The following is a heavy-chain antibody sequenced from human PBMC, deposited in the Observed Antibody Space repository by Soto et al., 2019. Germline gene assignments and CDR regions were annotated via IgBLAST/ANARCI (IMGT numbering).Heavy chain of an antibody. Sequence: GALRPSCATSGFTFSSPAMSWVRQAPGKGLEWISSISAGSEGAYYADSVKGRFTISRDNSNNTLYLQMNSLRAEDTAVYYCARDLWWYLHWGQGTLVTVSS. CDR1: GFTFSSPA. D-gene: IGHD2-15*01. V-gene: IGHV3-23*01. J-gene: IGHJ4*02. CDR3: ARDLWWYLH. CDR2: ISAGSEGA.